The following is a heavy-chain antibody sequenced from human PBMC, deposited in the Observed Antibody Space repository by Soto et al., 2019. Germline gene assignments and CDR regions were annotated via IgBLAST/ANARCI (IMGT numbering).Heavy chain of an antibody. CDR1: GFPFGSHA. CDR2: VSGNGGTT. Sequence: GGSLRLSCAASGFPFGSHAMSWVRQAPGKGLEWVSLVSGNGGTTNYADSVKGRFTISRDNSQKTLYLQMNSLRAADTAIDYCAKGKAHTLFGVDTLFDCRGQETLVTVSS. V-gene: IGHV3-23*01. J-gene: IGHJ4*02. D-gene: IGHD3-3*01. CDR3: AKGKAHTLFGVDTLFDC.